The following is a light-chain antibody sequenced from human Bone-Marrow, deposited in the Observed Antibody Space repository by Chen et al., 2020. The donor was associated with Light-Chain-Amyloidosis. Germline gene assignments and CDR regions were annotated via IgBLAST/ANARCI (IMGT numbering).Light chain of an antibody. J-gene: IGLJ1*01. Sequence: QSALTQPASVSGSPGQSIPISCPGTSSDVGGDNHVSWYQQHPDKAPKLMIYEVTNRPSCVPDRFSGSKSDNTASLTISGLQTEDEADYFCSSYTITNTLVFGSGTRVTVL. CDR2: EVT. V-gene: IGLV2-14*01. CDR3: SSYTITNTLV. CDR1: SSDVGGDNH.